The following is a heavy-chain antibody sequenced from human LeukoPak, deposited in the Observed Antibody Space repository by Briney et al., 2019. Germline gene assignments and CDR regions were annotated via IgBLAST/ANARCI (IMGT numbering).Heavy chain of an antibody. CDR1: GGSISSYY. CDR2: IYTSGST. D-gene: IGHD3-10*01. V-gene: IGHV4-4*07. Sequence: SETLSLTCTVSGGSISSYYWSWIRQPAGKGLEWIGRIYTSGSTNYNPSLKSRVAMSVDTSKNQFSLKLSSVTAADTAVYYCARDLMVRGVMDRHNWFDPWGQGTLVTVSS. J-gene: IGHJ5*02. CDR3: ARDLMVRGVMDRHNWFDP.